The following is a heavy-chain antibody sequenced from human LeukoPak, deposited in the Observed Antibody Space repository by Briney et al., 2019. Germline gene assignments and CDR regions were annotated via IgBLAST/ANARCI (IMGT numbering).Heavy chain of an antibody. D-gene: IGHD6-19*01. CDR1: GFTFSSYP. J-gene: IGHJ4*02. CDR3: AKDGSYSSGWYPYDY. CDR2: ISGSGGST. V-gene: IGHV3-23*01. Sequence: TGGSLRLSCAASGFTFSSYPMSWVRQAPGKGLEWVSAISGSGGSTYYADSVKSRSTISRDNSKNTLYLQMNSLRAEDTAVYYCAKDGSYSSGWYPYDYWGQGTLVTVSS.